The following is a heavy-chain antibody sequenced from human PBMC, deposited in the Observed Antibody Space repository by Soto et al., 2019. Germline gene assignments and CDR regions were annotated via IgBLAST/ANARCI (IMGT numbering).Heavy chain of an antibody. CDR3: ARRGSGSGAFDY. D-gene: IGHD3-10*01. J-gene: IGHJ4*02. CDR1: GGSISSSSYY. CDR2: IYYSGST. Sequence: QLQLQESGPGLVKPSETLSLTCTVSGGSISSSSYYWGWIRQPPGKGLEWIGSIYYSGSTYYNPSLKSRVTISVDTSKNQFSLKLSSVTAADTAVYYCARRGSGSGAFDYWGQGTLVTVSS. V-gene: IGHV4-39*01.